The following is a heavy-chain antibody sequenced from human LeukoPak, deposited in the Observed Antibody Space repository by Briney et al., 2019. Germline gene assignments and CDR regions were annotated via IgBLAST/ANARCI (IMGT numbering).Heavy chain of an antibody. CDR1: GFSFSDYA. V-gene: IGHV3-23*01. CDR2: ISGSGGDT. Sequence: QPGGSLRLSCAASGFSFSDYAMSWVRQAPGKGLEWVSAISGSGGDTYFADSAKGRFTISRDNSKRTVYLQMDSLRAEDTAVYYCAKDPHFYYYYYMDVWGNGTTVTVSS. J-gene: IGHJ6*03. CDR3: AKDPHFYYYYYMDV.